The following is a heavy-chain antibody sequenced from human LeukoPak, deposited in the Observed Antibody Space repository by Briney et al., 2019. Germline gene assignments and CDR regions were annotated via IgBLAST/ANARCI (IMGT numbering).Heavy chain of an antibody. D-gene: IGHD3-22*01. CDR2: INPNSGGT. J-gene: IGHJ4*02. V-gene: IGHV1-2*04. Sequence: ASVKVSCKASGYTFTGYYMHWVRQAPGQGLEWMGWINPNSGGTNYAQKFQGWVTMTRDTSISTAYMELSRLRSDDTAVYYCARAAGPMIVVVGHSYYFDYWGQGTLVTVSS. CDR1: GYTFTGYY. CDR3: ARAAGPMIVVVGHSYYFDY.